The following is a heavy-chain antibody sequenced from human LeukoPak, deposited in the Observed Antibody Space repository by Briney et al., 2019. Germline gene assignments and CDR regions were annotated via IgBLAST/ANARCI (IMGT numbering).Heavy chain of an antibody. J-gene: IGHJ4*02. CDR1: GFTFSSYA. Sequence: PGGSLRLSCAASGFTFSSYAMHWVRQAPGKGLEYVSAISSNGGSTYYANSVKGRFTISRDNSKNTLYLQMGSLRAEDMAVYYCARARRSPRGHYYDSSGYYGYYFDYWGQGTLVTVSS. D-gene: IGHD3-22*01. CDR2: ISSNGGST. V-gene: IGHV3-64*01. CDR3: ARARRSPRGHYYDSSGYYGYYFDY.